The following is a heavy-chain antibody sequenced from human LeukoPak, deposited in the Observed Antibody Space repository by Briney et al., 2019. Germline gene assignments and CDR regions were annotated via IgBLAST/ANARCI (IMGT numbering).Heavy chain of an antibody. CDR2: IRYDGTDK. V-gene: IGHV3-30*02. Sequence: PGGPLRLSCAASGFTFSSFGMHWVRQAPGKGLEWVAFIRYDGTDKYYADSVKGRFTISRDNSKNTLYLQMNSLRPEDTAVYYCAPRVVVITAPFDYWGQGTLVTVSS. J-gene: IGHJ4*02. CDR3: APRVVVITAPFDY. D-gene: IGHD2-21*01. CDR1: GFTFSSFG.